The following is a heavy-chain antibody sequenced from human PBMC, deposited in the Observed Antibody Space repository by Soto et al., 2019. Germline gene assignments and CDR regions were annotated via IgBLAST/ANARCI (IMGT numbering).Heavy chain of an antibody. D-gene: IGHD4-17*01. V-gene: IGHV3-33*01. J-gene: IGHJ4*02. CDR2: IWYDGSNK. Sequence: QVQLVESGGGVVQPGRSLRLSCAASGFTFSSYGMHWVRQAPGKGLEWVAVIWYDGSNKYYADSVKGRFTISRDNSKNTLYLQMNSLRAEDTAVYYCVRDQTPGYGDYAHFDYWGQGTLVTVSS. CDR3: VRDQTPGYGDYAHFDY. CDR1: GFTFSSYG.